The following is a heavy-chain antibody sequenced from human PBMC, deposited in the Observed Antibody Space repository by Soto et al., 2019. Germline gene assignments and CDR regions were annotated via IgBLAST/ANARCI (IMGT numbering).Heavy chain of an antibody. CDR3: ARGEAAGAFDY. Sequence: SETLSLTCAVYGGSFSGYYWSWIRQPPGKGLEWIGEINHSGSTNYNPSLKSRVTISVDTSKNQFSLKLSSVTAADTAVYYCARGEAAGAFDYWGQGTLVTVSS. CDR2: INHSGST. J-gene: IGHJ4*02. V-gene: IGHV4-34*01. D-gene: IGHD6-13*01. CDR1: GGSFSGYY.